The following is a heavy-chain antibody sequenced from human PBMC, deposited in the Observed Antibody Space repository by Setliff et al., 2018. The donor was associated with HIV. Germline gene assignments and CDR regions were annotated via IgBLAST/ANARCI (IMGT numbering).Heavy chain of an antibody. J-gene: IGHJ5*02. V-gene: IGHV3-53*01. CDR1: GFTVNTNY. D-gene: IGHD3-16*01. CDR3: AKGVKWLDP. CDR2: MNGDGTT. Sequence: PGGSLRLSCAASGFTVNTNYMTWVRQAPGKGLEWVSVMNGDGTTYYADSVKGRFTISRDNSINILYLRMNSLIAEDTAVYYCAKGVKWLDPWGQGTLVTVSS.